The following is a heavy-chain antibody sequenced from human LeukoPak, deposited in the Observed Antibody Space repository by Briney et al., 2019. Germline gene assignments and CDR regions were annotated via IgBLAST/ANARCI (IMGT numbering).Heavy chain of an antibody. CDR1: GYSFTSYW. D-gene: IGHD2-2*01. V-gene: IGHV5-51*01. Sequence: GESLKISCKGPGYSFTSYWIGWVRQMPGKGLEWMGIIYPGDSDTRYSPSFQGQVTISADKSISTAYLQWSSLKASDTAMYYCARGYCSSTSCHRPLAFDCWGQGTQVTVSS. CDR3: ARGYCSSTSCHRPLAFDC. CDR2: IYPGDSDT. J-gene: IGHJ4*02.